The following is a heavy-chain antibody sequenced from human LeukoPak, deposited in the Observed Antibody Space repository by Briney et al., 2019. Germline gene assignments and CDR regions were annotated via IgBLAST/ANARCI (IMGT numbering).Heavy chain of an antibody. CDR1: GYSFTSYW. CDR3: ARQGGSARNWFDP. J-gene: IGHJ5*02. Sequence: GESLKISCKGSGYSFTSYWIGWARQMTGKGLEWMGIIYPGDSDTRYSPSFQGQVTISADKSISTAYLQWSSLKASDTAMYYCARQGGSARNWFDPWGQGTLVTVSS. CDR2: IYPGDSDT. D-gene: IGHD3-10*01. V-gene: IGHV5-51*01.